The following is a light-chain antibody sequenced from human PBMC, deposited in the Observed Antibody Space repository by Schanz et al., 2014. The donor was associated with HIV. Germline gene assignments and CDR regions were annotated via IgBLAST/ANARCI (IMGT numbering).Light chain of an antibody. CDR1: QSVNNY. V-gene: IGKV3-11*01. Sequence: EIVLTQSPATLSLSPGERVTLSCRASQSVNNYLAWYQQKPGQAPRLLIYDASNRATGIPARFSGSGSGTEFTLTINSLQSEDFAVYYCQQYNNWPPYTFGQGTKLEIK. CDR3: QQYNNWPPYT. CDR2: DAS. J-gene: IGKJ2*01.